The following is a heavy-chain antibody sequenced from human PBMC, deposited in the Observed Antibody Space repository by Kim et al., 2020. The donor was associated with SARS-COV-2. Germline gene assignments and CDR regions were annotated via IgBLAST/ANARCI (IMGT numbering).Heavy chain of an antibody. D-gene: IGHD2-2*01. Sequence: SETLSLTCTVSGGSISSSSYYWGWIRQPPGKGLEWIGSIYYSGSTYYNPSLKSRVTISVDTSKNQFSLKLSSVTAADTAVYYCARGVYCSSTSCYEELNWFDPWGQGTLVTVSS. J-gene: IGHJ5*02. CDR2: IYYSGST. CDR1: GGSISSSSYY. CDR3: ARGVYCSSTSCYEELNWFDP. V-gene: IGHV4-39*07.